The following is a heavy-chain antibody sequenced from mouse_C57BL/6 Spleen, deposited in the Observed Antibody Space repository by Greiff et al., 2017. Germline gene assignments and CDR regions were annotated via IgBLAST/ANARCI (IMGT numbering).Heavy chain of an antibody. CDR2: IYPRSGNT. CDR3: ARRYNYDAYYAMDY. D-gene: IGHD2-12*01. CDR1: GYTFTSSG. Sequence: VQLQQSGAELARPGASVKLSCKASGYTFTSSGISWVKQRTGQGLEWIGEIYPRSGNTYYNEKFKGKATLTADKSSSTAYMRLRSLTSEDSAVYFCARRYNYDAYYAMDYWGQGTSVTVSS. J-gene: IGHJ4*01. V-gene: IGHV1-81*01.